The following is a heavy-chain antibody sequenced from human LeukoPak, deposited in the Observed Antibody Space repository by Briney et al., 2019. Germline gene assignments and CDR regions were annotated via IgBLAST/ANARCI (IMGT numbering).Heavy chain of an antibody. CDR3: ARARTGTTFAYYYYGMDV. CDR1: GYTFTSYG. V-gene: IGHV1-18*01. D-gene: IGHD1-7*01. CDR2: ISAYNGNT. Sequence: ASVKVSCKASGYTFTSYGISWVRQAPGQGLEWMGWISAYNGNTNYAQKLQGRVSMTTDTSTSTAYMELRGLRSDDTAVYYCARARTGTTFAYYYYGMDVWGQGTTVTVSS. J-gene: IGHJ6*02.